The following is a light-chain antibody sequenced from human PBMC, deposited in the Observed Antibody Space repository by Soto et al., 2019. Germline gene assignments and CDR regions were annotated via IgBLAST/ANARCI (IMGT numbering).Light chain of an antibody. Sequence: EIVLTQSPGTLSLSPGERATLSCRASQSVSSSYLAWYQQKPGQAPRLLIYGASSRATGIPDRFSGSGSGTDFTRTISRLEPEDFAVYYCQQYGSSPGTFGQGNNVEIK. CDR3: QQYGSSPGT. CDR2: GAS. J-gene: IGKJ1*01. CDR1: QSVSSSY. V-gene: IGKV3-20*01.